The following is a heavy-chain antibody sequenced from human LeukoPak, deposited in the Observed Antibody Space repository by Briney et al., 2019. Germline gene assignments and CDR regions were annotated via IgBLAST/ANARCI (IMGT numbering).Heavy chain of an antibody. CDR2: IIPIFATP. D-gene: IGHD3-9*01. CDR3: ARGPLYYDLSTGYPPSEMYYFDY. V-gene: IGHV1-69*05. Sequence: ASVKVSCKASGGTFSSYAVSWVRQAPGQGLEWIGGIIPIFATPDYAQKFRGRVSITTDESTSTAYMELSSLRSEDTALYYRARGPLYYDLSTGYPPSEMYYFDYWGQGTLVTVSS. J-gene: IGHJ4*02. CDR1: GGTFSSYA.